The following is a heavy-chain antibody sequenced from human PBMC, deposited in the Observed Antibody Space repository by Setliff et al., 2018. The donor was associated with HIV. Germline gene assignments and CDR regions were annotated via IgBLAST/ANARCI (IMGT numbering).Heavy chain of an antibody. D-gene: IGHD2-15*01. J-gene: IGHJ5*02. V-gene: IGHV4-61*09. CDR1: GDSIFSGTYY. CDR2: IYTSGST. CDR3: VRDGLYCSGGSCYRGNWFDP. Sequence: SETLSLTCTVSGDSIFSGTYYWSWIRQPAGKGLEWIGHIYTSGSTNYNPSLKSRVTISVDTSKNQFSLKLSSVTAADTAVYYCVRDGLYCSGGSCYRGNWFDPWGQGTLVTLSS.